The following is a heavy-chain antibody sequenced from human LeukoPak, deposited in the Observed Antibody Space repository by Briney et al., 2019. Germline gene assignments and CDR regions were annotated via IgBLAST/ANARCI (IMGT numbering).Heavy chain of an antibody. CDR1: GGSISSYY. D-gene: IGHD3-22*01. V-gene: IGHV4-34*01. Sequence: PSETLSLTCTVSGGSISSYYWSWIRQPPGKGLEWIGEINHSGSTNYNPSLKSRVTISVDTSKNQFSLKLSSVTAADTAVYYCARGSSDSSGYYLHHWGQGTLVTVSS. CDR2: INHSGST. J-gene: IGHJ1*01. CDR3: ARGSSDSSGYYLHH.